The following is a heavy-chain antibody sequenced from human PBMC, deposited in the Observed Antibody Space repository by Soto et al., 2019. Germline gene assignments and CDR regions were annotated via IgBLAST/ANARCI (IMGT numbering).Heavy chain of an antibody. V-gene: IGHV1-69*08. CDR1: GGTFSSYT. CDR2: IIPILGIA. Sequence: QVQLVQSGAEVKKPGSSVKVSCKASGGTFSSYTISWVRQAPGQGLEWMGRIIPILGIANYAQKFQGRVTITADKSTSNDYMELSSLRSEDTAVYYCARDHRGYSGYEAYYYGMDVWGQGTTVTVSS. CDR3: ARDHRGYSGYEAYYYGMDV. J-gene: IGHJ6*02. D-gene: IGHD5-12*01.